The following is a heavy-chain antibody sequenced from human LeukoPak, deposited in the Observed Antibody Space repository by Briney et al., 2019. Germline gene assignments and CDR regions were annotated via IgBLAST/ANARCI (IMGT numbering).Heavy chain of an antibody. CDR2: VNPRGGST. Sequence: ASVKVSCKASGYTFTSFIIHWVRQAPGQGLEWMGRVNPRGGSTNYARKFQGRVTMTRDTSANTVYMELNGLRPEDTAIYYCARDLGYCSSGTCPYFDNWGQGTLVTISS. CDR1: GYTFTSFI. J-gene: IGHJ4*02. V-gene: IGHV1-46*01. CDR3: ARDLGYCSSGTCPYFDN. D-gene: IGHD2-15*01.